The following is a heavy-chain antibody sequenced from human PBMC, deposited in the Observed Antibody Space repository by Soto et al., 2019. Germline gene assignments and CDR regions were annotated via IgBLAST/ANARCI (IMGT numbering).Heavy chain of an antibody. D-gene: IGHD6-19*01. CDR1: GGTFSSYA. CDR2: IIPIFGTA. V-gene: IGHV1-69*06. J-gene: IGHJ3*01. CDR3: ARMWYSSGWYVSHHAFDF. Sequence: SVKVSCKASGGTFSSYAISWVRQAPGQGLEWMGGIIPIFGTANYAQKFQGRVTITADKSTSTAYMELSSLRSEDTAVYYCARMWYSSGWYVSHHAFDFWGQGTMVTVSS.